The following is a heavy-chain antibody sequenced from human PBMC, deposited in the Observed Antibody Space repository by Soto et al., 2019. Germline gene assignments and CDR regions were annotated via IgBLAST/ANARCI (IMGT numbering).Heavy chain of an antibody. Sequence: QVQLRESGPGLVKPSETLSLTCTVSGGSISSYYWSWIRQPPGKGREWIGYISYTGSTNYNPSLKSRVTISVDTSKNQFSLKLSSVTAADTAVYYCARDVMVRGGYYGMDVWGQGTTVTVSS. CDR2: ISYTGST. CDR3: ARDVMVRGGYYGMDV. V-gene: IGHV4-59*01. CDR1: GGSISSYY. D-gene: IGHD3-10*01. J-gene: IGHJ6*02.